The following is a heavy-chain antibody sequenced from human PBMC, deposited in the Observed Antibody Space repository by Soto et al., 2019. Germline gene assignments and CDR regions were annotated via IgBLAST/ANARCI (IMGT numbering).Heavy chain of an antibody. CDR2: INHSGST. V-gene: IGHV4-34*01. D-gene: IGHD3-16*01. CDR1: GGSFSGYY. CDR3: ARAALTYYDYIWGSYTSGNFDY. Sequence: SQTLSLTCAVYGGSFSGYYWSWIRQPPGKGLEWIGEINHSGSTNYNPSLKSRVTISVDTSKNQFSLKLSSVTAADTAVYYCARAALTYYDYIWGSYTSGNFDYWGQGTLVTVSS. J-gene: IGHJ4*02.